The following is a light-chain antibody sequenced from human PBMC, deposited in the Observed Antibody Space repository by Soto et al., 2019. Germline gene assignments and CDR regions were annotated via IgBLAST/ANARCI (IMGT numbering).Light chain of an antibody. CDR1: SSNIGNNA. CDR2: YDD. CDR3: AAWDDSLNGRV. J-gene: IGLJ3*02. Sequence: QSVLTQPPSVSEAPRQRVTISCSGSSSNIGNNAVNWYQQLPGKAPKLLIYYDDLLPSGVSDRCSGSKSGTSASLAISGLQSEDEADYYCAAWDDSLNGRVFGGGTKLTVL. V-gene: IGLV1-36*01.